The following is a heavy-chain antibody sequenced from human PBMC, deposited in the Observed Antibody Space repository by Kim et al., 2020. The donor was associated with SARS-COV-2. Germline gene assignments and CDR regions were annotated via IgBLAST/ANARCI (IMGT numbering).Heavy chain of an antibody. J-gene: IGHJ4*02. D-gene: IGHD3-22*01. V-gene: IGHV3-23*01. Sequence: ADYVKGRFTISRDNSKNTLYLQMNSLRAEDTAVYYCAKEAYSSGYPDFDYWGQGTLVTVSS. CDR3: AKEAYSSGYPDFDY.